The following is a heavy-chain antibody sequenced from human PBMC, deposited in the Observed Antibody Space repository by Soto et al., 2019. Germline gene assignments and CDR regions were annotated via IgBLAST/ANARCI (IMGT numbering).Heavy chain of an antibody. J-gene: IGHJ4*02. CDR3: ARGAVAGFDY. D-gene: IGHD6-19*01. CDR1: GGSISSTTW. V-gene: IGHV4-4*02. CDR2: IHHDGST. Sequence: SETLSLTCTVSGGSISSTTWWSWVRQPPGKGLEWIGEIHHDGSTNYNPSLKSRVTISVDTSKNQFSLKLSSVTAADTAVYYCARGAVAGFDYWGQGTLVTVSS.